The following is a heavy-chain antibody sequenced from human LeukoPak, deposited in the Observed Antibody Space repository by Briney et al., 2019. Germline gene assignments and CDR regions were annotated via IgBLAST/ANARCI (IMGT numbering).Heavy chain of an antibody. CDR3: AKSDNAYGDHMGYFDY. V-gene: IGHV3-9*03. J-gene: IGHJ4*02. CDR1: GFTFDDYA. CDR2: ISWNTDSI. D-gene: IGHD4-17*01. Sequence: PGRSLRLSCAASGFTFDDYAMHWVRQAPGKGLEWVSGISWNTDSIAYADSVKGRFTISRDSAKTSLFLQMNSLRAEDMAFYYCAKSDNAYGDHMGYFDYWGQGTLVTVSS.